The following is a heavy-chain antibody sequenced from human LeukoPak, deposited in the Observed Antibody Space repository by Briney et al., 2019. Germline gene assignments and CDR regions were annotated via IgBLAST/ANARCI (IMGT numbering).Heavy chain of an antibody. CDR3: ARGLIAAAGIDY. V-gene: IGHV4-34*01. CDR2: INHSGST. D-gene: IGHD6-13*01. CDR1: GGSFSGYY. J-gene: IGHJ4*02. Sequence: PSETLSLTCAVYGGSFSGYYWSWIRQPPGKGLEWIGEINHSGSTNYNPSLKSRVTISVDTSKNQFSLTLSSVTAAATPVYYCARGLIAAAGIDYWGQGTLVTVSS.